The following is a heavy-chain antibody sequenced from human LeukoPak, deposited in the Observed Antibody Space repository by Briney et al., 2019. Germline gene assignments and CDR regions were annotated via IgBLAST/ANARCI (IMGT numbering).Heavy chain of an antibody. V-gene: IGHV1-18*01. CDR1: GYSFTSFG. CDR2: ISAYNGDT. Sequence: ASVKVSCKAFGYSFTSFGINWVRQAPGQGLEWMGWISAYNGDTKYEQKFQGRVTMTTDTSTSTVYMELRSLRYDDTAVYYCARGTWEAAATPHSFDTWGQGTLVTDSS. D-gene: IGHD1-26*01. J-gene: IGHJ4*02. CDR3: ARGTWEAAATPHSFDT.